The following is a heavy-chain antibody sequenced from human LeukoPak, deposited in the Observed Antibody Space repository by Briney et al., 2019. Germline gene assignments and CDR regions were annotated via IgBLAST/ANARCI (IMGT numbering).Heavy chain of an antibody. D-gene: IGHD2-8*01. Sequence: GASVKVSCKTSGFTFTCYYIHWLRQAPGQGLEWMGWINPKRGDTNYAPKFQGRVTMTRDTSIRTAYMDLSSLRSDDTAVYYCARDWGMVDGTAGVQWAQGTLVTVSS. CDR1: GFTFTCYY. J-gene: IGHJ4*02. V-gene: IGHV1-2*02. CDR2: INPKRGDT. CDR3: ARDWGMVDGTAGVQ.